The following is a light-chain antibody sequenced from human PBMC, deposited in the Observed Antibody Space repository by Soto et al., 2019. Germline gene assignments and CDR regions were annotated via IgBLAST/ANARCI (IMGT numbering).Light chain of an antibody. CDR3: AAWDYSLSGWV. CDR2: TNN. Sequence: QAVVTQPPSASGTPGQRVTISCSGSSSNIGTTSVYWYQQLPGTAPKLLIHTNNQRPSGVPDRFSGSKAGTSASLTISGLRSADEADYYCAAWDYSLSGWVFGGGTKHTVL. CDR1: SSNIGTTS. V-gene: IGLV1-47*01. J-gene: IGLJ3*02.